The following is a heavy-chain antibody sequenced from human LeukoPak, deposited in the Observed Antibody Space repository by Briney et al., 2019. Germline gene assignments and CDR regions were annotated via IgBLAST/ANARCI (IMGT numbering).Heavy chain of an antibody. J-gene: IGHJ4*02. CDR1: GGSIFYYY. CDR2: TSSNGRT. D-gene: IGHD6-13*01. CDR3: ARTTGYSSTWELDS. V-gene: IGHV4-59*01. Sequence: SETLSLTCTVSGGSIFYYYWNWIRQSPGKGLEWIGFTSSNGRTNSNPSLKSRVTMSVDSSKSQFSLKLTSVTAADTAVYFCARTTGYSSTWELDSWGQGILVTVTS.